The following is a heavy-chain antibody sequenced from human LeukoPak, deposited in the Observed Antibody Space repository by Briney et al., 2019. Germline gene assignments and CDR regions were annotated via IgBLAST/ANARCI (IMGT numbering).Heavy chain of an antibody. Sequence: RPSETLSLTCSVYGGSFSGYYWSWIRQPPGKGLEWIGEINHSGSTNCNPSLKSRVTISVDTSKNQFSLKLSSVTAADTAVYYCARGRGYNWNYYYYYMDVWGKGTTVTVSS. D-gene: IGHD1-20*01. CDR1: GGSFSGYY. CDR3: ARGRGYNWNYYYYYMDV. J-gene: IGHJ6*03. V-gene: IGHV4-34*01. CDR2: INHSGST.